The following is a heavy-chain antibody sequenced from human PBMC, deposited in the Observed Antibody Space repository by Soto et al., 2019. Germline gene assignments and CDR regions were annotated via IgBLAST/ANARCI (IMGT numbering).Heavy chain of an antibody. D-gene: IGHD3-3*02. CDR2: ISNDGSRK. CDR1: GFSFSSYG. V-gene: IGHV3-30*18. Sequence: QVQLVESGGGVVQPGKSLRLSCAASGFSFSSYGMHWVRQAPGKGLEWVAVISNDGSRKYYADSVKGRFTIPRDTSQNTLYLQMNSLRPEDTAVFYCVKDRRTEAFGMEVWGQGTTVTVSS. J-gene: IGHJ6*02. CDR3: VKDRRTEAFGMEV.